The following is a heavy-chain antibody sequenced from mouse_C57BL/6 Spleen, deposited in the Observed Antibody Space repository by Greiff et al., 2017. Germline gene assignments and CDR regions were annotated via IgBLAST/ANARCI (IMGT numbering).Heavy chain of an antibody. J-gene: IGHJ4*01. V-gene: IGHV1-64*01. D-gene: IGHD2-4*01. CDR1: GYTFTSYW. CDR3: AAYDYDDAMDY. Sequence: VQLQQPGAELVKPGASVKLSCKASGYTFTSYWMHWVKQRPGQGLEWIGMIHPNSGSTNYNEKFKSKATLTVDKSSSTAYMQLSSLTSEDSAVYYCAAYDYDDAMDYWGQGTSVTVSS. CDR2: IHPNSGST.